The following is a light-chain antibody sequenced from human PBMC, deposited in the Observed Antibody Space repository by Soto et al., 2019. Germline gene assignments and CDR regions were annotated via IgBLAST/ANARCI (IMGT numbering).Light chain of an antibody. CDR3: ETWDSNTRV. J-gene: IGLJ2*01. Sequence: QLVLTQSSSASASLGSSVKLTCTLSSGHSSYIIAWHHQQPGKAPRYLMKLESSGSYNKGSGVPDRFSGSSSGADRYLTISNLQFEDEANYYCETWDSNTRVFGGGTKVTVL. CDR2: LESSGSY. V-gene: IGLV4-60*02. CDR1: SGHSSYI.